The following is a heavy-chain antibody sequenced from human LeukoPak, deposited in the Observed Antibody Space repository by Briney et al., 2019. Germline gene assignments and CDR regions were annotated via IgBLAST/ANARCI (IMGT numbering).Heavy chain of an antibody. CDR1: GGSILSSNSY. CDR2: IYYSGNT. CDR3: ARNLIPEQLVVNF. D-gene: IGHD6-13*01. V-gene: IGHV4-39*07. J-gene: IGHJ4*02. Sequence: PSETLSLTCTVSGGSILSSNSYWGWIRQPPGKGLEWIGSIYYSGNTYYNASLKSRVTISVDTSKNQFSLNLQSVTPEDTAVYYCARNLIPEQLVVNFWGQGTLVTVSS.